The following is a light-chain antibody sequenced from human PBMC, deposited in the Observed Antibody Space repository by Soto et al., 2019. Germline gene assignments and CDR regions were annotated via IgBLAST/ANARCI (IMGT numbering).Light chain of an antibody. Sequence: DIQMTQSPSSLSASVGDRVTITCQASQDIKKYLNWYQQESGRAPKLLIYTASDLQTGVPSRFSGSGSGINFTFTISSLQSEDFGTYYCQQYDNLPFTFGPGTKVDIK. CDR1: QDIKKY. V-gene: IGKV1-33*01. CDR2: TAS. J-gene: IGKJ3*01. CDR3: QQYDNLPFT.